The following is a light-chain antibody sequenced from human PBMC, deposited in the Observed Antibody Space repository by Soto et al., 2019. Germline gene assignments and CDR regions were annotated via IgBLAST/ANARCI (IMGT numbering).Light chain of an antibody. Sequence: HSVLTHPPSVSGAPWHKVSIAFTGSTSNIGTYGVHWYQDLPGSAPKLLIYGSKNRPSGVLDRFSGSKSDTSASLAITGLQSEDEADYYCHAYDSSLDAFVFGTGTKVTVL. J-gene: IGLJ1*01. V-gene: IGLV1-40*01. CDR2: GSK. CDR3: HAYDSSLDAFV. CDR1: TSNIGTYG.